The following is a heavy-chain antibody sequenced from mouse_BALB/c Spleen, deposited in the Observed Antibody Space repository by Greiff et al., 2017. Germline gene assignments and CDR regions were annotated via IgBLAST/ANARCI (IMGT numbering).Heavy chain of an antibody. V-gene: IGHV5-15*02. Sequence: EVKVVESGGGLVQPGGSRKLSCAASGFTFSDYGMAWVRQAPGKGPEWVAFISNLAYSIYYADTVTGRFTISRENAKNTLYLEMSSLRSEDTAMYYCARVYGSSWAWFAYWGQGTLVTVSA. CDR3: ARVYGSSWAWFAY. CDR2: ISNLAYSI. D-gene: IGHD1-1*01. J-gene: IGHJ3*01. CDR1: GFTFSDYG.